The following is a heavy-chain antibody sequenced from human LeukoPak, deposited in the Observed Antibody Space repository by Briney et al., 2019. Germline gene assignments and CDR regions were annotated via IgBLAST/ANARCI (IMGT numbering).Heavy chain of an antibody. D-gene: IGHD5-18*01. J-gene: IGHJ4*02. CDR2: IYYSGST. Sequence: KTSETLSLTCIVSGGSISSSTYYWGWIRQPPGRGLDWIGSIYYSGSTYYNPSLKSRVTISVDTSKNQFSLKLNSVTAADTAVYCCARHRIPLWSSPVLNFEYCGQGTLVPVSS. CDR3: ARHRIPLWSSPVLNFEY. CDR1: GGSISSSTYY. V-gene: IGHV4-39*01.